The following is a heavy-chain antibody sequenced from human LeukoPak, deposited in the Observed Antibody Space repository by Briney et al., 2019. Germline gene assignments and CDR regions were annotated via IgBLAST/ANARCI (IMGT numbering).Heavy chain of an antibody. Sequence: GGSLRLSCAASGFTFSSYEMNWVRQAPGKGLEWFSYISSSGSTIYYADSVKGRFTISRDNAKNSLYLQMNSLRAEDTAVYYCARAHARGYGGYFDYWGQGTLVTVSS. CDR2: ISSSGSTI. D-gene: IGHD5-12*01. V-gene: IGHV3-48*03. CDR1: GFTFSSYE. J-gene: IGHJ4*02. CDR3: ARAHARGYGGYFDY.